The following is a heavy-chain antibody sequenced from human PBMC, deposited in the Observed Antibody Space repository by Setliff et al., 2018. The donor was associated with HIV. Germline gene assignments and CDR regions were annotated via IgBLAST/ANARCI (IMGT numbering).Heavy chain of an antibody. Sequence: SETLSLTCTVSGGSISSYYWSWIRQPPGKGLEWLGHIYSSGSTNYNPSLKSRVTISVDTSKNQFSLRLTSVTAADTAVYYCARGDGYSGYDDYWGQGTLVTVSS. CDR2: IYSSGST. D-gene: IGHD5-12*01. CDR3: ARGDGYSGYDDY. CDR1: GGSISSYY. J-gene: IGHJ4*02. V-gene: IGHV4-4*09.